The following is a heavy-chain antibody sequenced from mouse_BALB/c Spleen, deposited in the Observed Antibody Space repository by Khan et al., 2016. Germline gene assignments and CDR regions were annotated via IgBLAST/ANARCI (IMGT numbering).Heavy chain of an antibody. V-gene: IGHV1S81*02. D-gene: IGHD2-4*01. CDR1: GYTFTSYW. CDR2: INPSNGRT. CDR3: ARSLYDYDGAY. J-gene: IGHJ3*01. Sequence: QVQLQQPGAELVKPGASVKLSCKASGYTFTSYWMHWVMQRPGQGLEWIGEINPSNGRTNYNEKFKSKATLTVDKSSSTAYMQLSSLTSEDSAVYYWARSLYDYDGAYWGQGTLVTVSA.